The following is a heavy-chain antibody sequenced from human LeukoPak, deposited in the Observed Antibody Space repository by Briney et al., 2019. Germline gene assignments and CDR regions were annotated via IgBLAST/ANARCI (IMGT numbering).Heavy chain of an antibody. CDR2: ISSSSSYI. CDR1: GFTFSSYS. Sequence: GVLRLSCAASGFTFSSYSMNWVRQAPGKGLEWVSSISSSSSYIYYADSVKGRFTISRDNAKNSLYLQMNSLRVEDTAVYYCAVYSSGWNEVDHWGQGTLVTVSS. V-gene: IGHV3-21*01. J-gene: IGHJ4*02. CDR3: AVYSSGWNEVDH. D-gene: IGHD6-19*01.